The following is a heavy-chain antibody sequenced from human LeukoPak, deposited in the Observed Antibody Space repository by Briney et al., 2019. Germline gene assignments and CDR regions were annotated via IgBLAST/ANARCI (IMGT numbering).Heavy chain of an antibody. Sequence: PSETLSLTCTVSGGSISSYYWSWIRQPPGKGLEWIGYIYYSGSTNYNPSLKSRATISVDTSKNQCSLKLTSVSAADTAVYYCARLKLGAYFDLWGRGTLVTVSS. CDR1: GGSISSYY. CDR2: IYYSGST. CDR3: ARLKLGAYFDL. D-gene: IGHD3-16*01. J-gene: IGHJ2*01. V-gene: IGHV4-59*08.